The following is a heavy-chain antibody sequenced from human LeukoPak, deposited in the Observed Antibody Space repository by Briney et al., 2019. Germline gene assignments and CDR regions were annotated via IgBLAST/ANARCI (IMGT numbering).Heavy chain of an antibody. Sequence: PGGPLRLSCAVSGFTFSSYWMHWVRQAPGKGLVWVSRINSDGSSTSYADSVKGRFTISRDNAKNTLYLQMNSLRAEDTAVYYCARDVVRFGEPTYDYWGQGTLVTVSS. D-gene: IGHD3-10*01. J-gene: IGHJ4*02. CDR3: ARDVVRFGEPTYDY. CDR2: INSDGSST. CDR1: GFTFSSYW. V-gene: IGHV3-74*01.